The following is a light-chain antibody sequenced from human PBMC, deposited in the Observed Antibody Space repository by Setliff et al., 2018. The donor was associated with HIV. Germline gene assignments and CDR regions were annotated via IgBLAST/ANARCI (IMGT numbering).Light chain of an antibody. CDR2: EVN. CDR1: SSDVGSYNH. J-gene: IGLJ1*01. Sequence: QSALTQPPSVSGSPGQSVTISCTGTSSDVGSYNHVSWYQQPPGTAPKLMIFEVNNRPSGVPDRFSGSKSGNTASLTISGLQAEDEADYYCCSNTGSNTYVFGTGTKVTVL. V-gene: IGLV2-18*02. CDR3: CSNTGSNTYV.